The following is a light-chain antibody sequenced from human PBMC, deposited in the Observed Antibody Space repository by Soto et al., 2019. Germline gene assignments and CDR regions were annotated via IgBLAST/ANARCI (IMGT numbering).Light chain of an antibody. CDR2: EVS. V-gene: IGLV2-8*01. Sequence: QSALTQPPSASGSPGHSVTISCTGTSSDVGGYDYVSWYQQQSGKAPKLIIYEVSRRPSGVPDRFSGSKSGDTASLTVSGLQAENEADYYCSANPGINNVNFGAGTKITVL. CDR3: SANPGINNVN. J-gene: IGLJ1*01. CDR1: SSDVGGYDY.